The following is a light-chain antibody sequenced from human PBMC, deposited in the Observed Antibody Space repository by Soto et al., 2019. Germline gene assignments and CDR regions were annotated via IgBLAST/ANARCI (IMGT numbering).Light chain of an antibody. CDR1: SSNIGAGYD. CDR3: QSYGSSLSGVV. Sequence: QLVLTQPPSVSGAPGQRVTISCTGSSSNIGAGYDVHWYQQLPGTAPKLLIYGNSNRPSGVPDRFSGSKSGTSASLAITGRQAEDEADYYCQSYGSSLSGVVFGGGTKLTVL. J-gene: IGLJ2*01. V-gene: IGLV1-40*01. CDR2: GNS.